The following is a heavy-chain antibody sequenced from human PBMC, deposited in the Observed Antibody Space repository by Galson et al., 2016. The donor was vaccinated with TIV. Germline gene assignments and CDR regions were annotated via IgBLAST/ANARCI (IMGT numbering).Heavy chain of an antibody. CDR2: INPSGGST. CDR3: ARDGEVGSSDYDH. J-gene: IGHJ4*02. CDR1: GYTFTGYF. Sequence: KVSCKASGYTFTGYFIHWVRQAPGQGLEWMGIINPSGGSTSYAQKFQGRVTMTRVTSTSTVYMELSSLRSEDTAVYYCARDGEVGSSDYDHWGQGTLVSVSS. V-gene: IGHV1-46*01. D-gene: IGHD3-22*01.